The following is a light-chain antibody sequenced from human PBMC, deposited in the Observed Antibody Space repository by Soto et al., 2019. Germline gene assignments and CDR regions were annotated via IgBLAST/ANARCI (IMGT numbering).Light chain of an antibody. Sequence: EIVLTQSPGTLSLSPGERATLSCRASQSVSSSYLAWYQQKPGQAPGLLIYGASSRATGIPDRFSGSGSGTDFTLTISRLEPEDFAVYYCQQYGSSPYTVGQGTKVDIK. J-gene: IGKJ2*01. CDR2: GAS. CDR1: QSVSSSY. V-gene: IGKV3-20*01. CDR3: QQYGSSPYT.